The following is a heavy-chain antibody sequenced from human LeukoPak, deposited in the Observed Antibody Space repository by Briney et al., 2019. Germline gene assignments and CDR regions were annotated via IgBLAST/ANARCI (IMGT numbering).Heavy chain of an antibody. CDR1: GFSFDIYA. CDR3: AKDRGTGWYPDFDS. V-gene: IGHV3-23*01. D-gene: IGHD6-19*01. J-gene: IGHJ4*02. Sequence: GGSLRLSCAASGFSFDIYAMSWVRQAPGKGLEWVSSISGSGDNTYYADSVKGRFTISRDNSKSTLYLRVKRLRAEDTAIYYCAKDRGTGWYPDFDSWGQGTLVTVSS. CDR2: ISGSGDNT.